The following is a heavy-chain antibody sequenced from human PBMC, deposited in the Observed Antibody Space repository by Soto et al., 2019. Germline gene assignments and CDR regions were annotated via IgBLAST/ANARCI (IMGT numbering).Heavy chain of an antibody. Sequence: SETLSLTCAVSGGSISSSKWWSWVRQPPGKGLEWIGEIYHSGSTNYNPSLKSRVTISVDKSKNQFSLKLSSVTAADTAVYYCAGKYSSGWWYFDYWGRGTLVTVSS. D-gene: IGHD6-19*01. CDR3: AGKYSSGWWYFDY. CDR1: GGSISSSKW. CDR2: IYHSGST. V-gene: IGHV4-4*02. J-gene: IGHJ4*02.